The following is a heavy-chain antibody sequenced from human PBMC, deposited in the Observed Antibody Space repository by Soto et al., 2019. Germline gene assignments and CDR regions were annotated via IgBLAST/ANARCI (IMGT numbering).Heavy chain of an antibody. Sequence: ASVKVSCKASGYTFTDYYVHWVRQAPGQGLEWMAWINPNTGDTKYAQEFQGRITLARDTSIPTAYMELSRLRSDDSAVYYCARDLGYGSSYHYYYYGMDVWGQGTTVTVSS. V-gene: IGHV1-2*02. CDR1: GYTFTDYY. CDR2: INPNTGDT. J-gene: IGHJ6*02. D-gene: IGHD6-6*01. CDR3: ARDLGYGSSYHYYYYGMDV.